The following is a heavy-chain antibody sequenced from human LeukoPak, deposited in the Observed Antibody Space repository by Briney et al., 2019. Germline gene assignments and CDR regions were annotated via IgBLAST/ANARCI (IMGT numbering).Heavy chain of an antibody. D-gene: IGHD2-2*01. CDR1: GYTFTSYD. CDR2: VNPNSGNT. Sequence: APVKVSCKASGYTFTSYDINRVRQATGQGLEWMGWVNPNSGNTGYAQKFQGRVSITSSTSTSTAFMELGDLRSEDTAVYYCARGGASAAARRFDPWGQGTLVTVSS. V-gene: IGHV1-8*01. J-gene: IGHJ5*02. CDR3: ARGGASAAARRFDP.